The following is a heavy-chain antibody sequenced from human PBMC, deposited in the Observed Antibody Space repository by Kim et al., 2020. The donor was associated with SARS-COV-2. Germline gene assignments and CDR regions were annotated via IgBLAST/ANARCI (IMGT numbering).Heavy chain of an antibody. CDR3: ARAVNYSASSDYYYPRYYFYYYMDV. J-gene: IGHJ6*02. CDR1: GFTFSSYA. Sequence: GGSLRLSCAASGFTFSSYAMHWVRQAPGKGLEWVAVISYDGSNKYYADSVKGRFTISRDNSKNTLYLQMNSLRAEDTAVYYCARAVNYSASSDYYYPRYYFYYYMDVWGQGTPVTVSS. D-gene: IGHD3-22*01. CDR2: ISYDGSNK. V-gene: IGHV3-30-3*01.